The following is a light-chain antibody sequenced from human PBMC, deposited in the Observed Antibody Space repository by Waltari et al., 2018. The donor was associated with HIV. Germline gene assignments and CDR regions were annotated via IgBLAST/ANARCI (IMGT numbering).Light chain of an antibody. CDR2: AAS. CDR3: QQSYSTPRT. CDR1: QSISSY. Sequence: DIKMTQSPSSLSASVGDRVTITCRASQSISSYLNWYQQKVGKAPKRLIYAASSLQSGVPSRFSGSGSGTDFTLTISSLQPEDFATYYCQQSYSTPRTFGQGTKVEIK. J-gene: IGKJ1*01. V-gene: IGKV1-39*01.